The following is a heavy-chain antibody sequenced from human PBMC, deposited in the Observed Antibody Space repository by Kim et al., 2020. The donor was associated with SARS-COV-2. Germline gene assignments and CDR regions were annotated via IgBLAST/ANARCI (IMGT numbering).Heavy chain of an antibody. CDR1: GYTFTSYA. CDR3: ARGGILRYFDWLSPFDY. J-gene: IGHJ4*02. Sequence: ASVKVSCKASGYTFTSYAMHWVRQAPGQRLEWMGWINAGNGNTKYSQKFQGRVTITRDTSASTAYMELSSLRSEDTAVYYCARGGILRYFDWLSPFDYWGQGSLVTVSS. CDR2: INAGNGNT. D-gene: IGHD3-9*01. V-gene: IGHV1-3*01.